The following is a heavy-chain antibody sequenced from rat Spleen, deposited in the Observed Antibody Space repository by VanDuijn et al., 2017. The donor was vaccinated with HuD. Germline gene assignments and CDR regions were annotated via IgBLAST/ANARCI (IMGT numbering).Heavy chain of an antibody. CDR1: GFTFKNYW. J-gene: IGHJ2*01. V-gene: IGHV5-31*01. D-gene: IGHD1-11*01. CDR2: ISYDGSST. Sequence: VQLVESGGGLVQPGGSLRLSCVASGFTFKNYWMTWIRQAPGKGLEWVATISYDGSSTYYRDSVKGRFTVSRDNAKSTLYLQLDSLRSEDTATYYCAKVPNYGGFDYWGQGVMVTVSS. CDR3: AKVPNYGGFDY.